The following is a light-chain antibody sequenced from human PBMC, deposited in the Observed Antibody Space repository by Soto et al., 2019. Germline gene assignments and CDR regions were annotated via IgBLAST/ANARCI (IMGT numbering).Light chain of an antibody. J-gene: IGKJ3*01. Sequence: DVQLTQSPSFLAASVGDRLTITCRASQDIKRFLAWYQQKPGKAPKLLIYAASTLQSGVPSRFSASGSETDFTLTISSLQPEDFATYYCQQSYTTLFTFGPGTKVDIK. CDR3: QQSYTTLFT. CDR1: QDIKRF. CDR2: AAS. V-gene: IGKV1-39*01.